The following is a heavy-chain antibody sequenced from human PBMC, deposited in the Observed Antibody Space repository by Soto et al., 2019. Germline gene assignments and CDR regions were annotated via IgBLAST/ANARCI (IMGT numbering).Heavy chain of an antibody. D-gene: IGHD6-13*01. J-gene: IGHJ4*02. CDR1: GFAFDSYW. CDR3: TRGPLPSSAGTGAY. V-gene: IGHV3-74*01. CDR2: IDYEGTTT. Sequence: EIQLVESGGNLVQPGGSLRLSCATSGFAFDSYWMHWVRQVPGEGPVWVARIDYEGTTTTYADSVKGRFTISRDNAKNTLYLQMNNLRVDDTALYYCTRGPLPSSAGTGAYWGQGTMVTVSS.